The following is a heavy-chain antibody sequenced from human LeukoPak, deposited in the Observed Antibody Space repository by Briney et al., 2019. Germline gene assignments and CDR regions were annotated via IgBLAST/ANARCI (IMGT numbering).Heavy chain of an antibody. CDR3: ARDNPRGIITVAGNFDY. J-gene: IGHJ4*02. CDR1: GFTFSSYS. D-gene: IGHD6-19*01. CDR2: ISSTSNYI. V-gene: IGHV3-21*01. Sequence: PGGSLRLSCAASGFTFSSYSMNWVRQAPGKGLEWVSSISSTSNYIYYADSVKGRSTISRDNAKSSLYLQMNSLRAEDTAVYYCARDNPRGIITVAGNFDYWGQGTLVTVSS.